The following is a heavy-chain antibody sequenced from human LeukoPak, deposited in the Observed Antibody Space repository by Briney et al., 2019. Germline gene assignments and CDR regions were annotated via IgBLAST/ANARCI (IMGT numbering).Heavy chain of an antibody. CDR2: IRKKVNSSTT. CDR3: TRCFYSGGYYPIDY. Sequence: GGSLRLSCAASRFTFSDHYMEWVRQAPGKGLEWVGRIRKKVNSSTTEYAASVRGRFTISRDDSKNSLYLQMNSLKTEDTAVYYCTRCFYSGGYYPIDYWSQGTLVTVSS. J-gene: IGHJ4*02. D-gene: IGHD1-26*01. V-gene: IGHV3-72*01. CDR1: RFTFSDHY.